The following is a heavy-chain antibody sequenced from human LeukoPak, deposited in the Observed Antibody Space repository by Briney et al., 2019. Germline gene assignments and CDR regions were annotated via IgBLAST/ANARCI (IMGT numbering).Heavy chain of an antibody. D-gene: IGHD1-20*01. CDR2: IHSSGDYI. Sequence: PGGSLRLSCAASASGVPFTSHSMHWVRQAPGKGLVWVSYIHSSGDYIFYADSVKGRFTVSRDNARNSLYLQMNSLRAEDTAIYYCAREYNSRATFDYWGQGTLVTVSS. CDR1: ASGVPFTSHS. CDR3: AREYNSRATFDY. V-gene: IGHV3-21*05. J-gene: IGHJ4*02.